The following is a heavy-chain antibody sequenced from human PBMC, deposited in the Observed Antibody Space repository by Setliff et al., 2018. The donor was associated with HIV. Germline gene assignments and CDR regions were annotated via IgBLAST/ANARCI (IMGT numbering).Heavy chain of an antibody. J-gene: IGHJ3*02. V-gene: IGHV4-39*01. CDR2: VYYSGAT. CDR3: ARHFSIFGVTIISNDAFDI. Sequence: SETLSLTCSVSGGSINSDNYYWGWVRQPPGKGLEWIGSVYYSGATYYNPSLTSRVTISVDTSKNQFSLKLTSVTAADTALYYCARHFSIFGVTIISNDAFDIWGRGTMVTVSS. D-gene: IGHD3-3*01. CDR1: GGSINSDNYY.